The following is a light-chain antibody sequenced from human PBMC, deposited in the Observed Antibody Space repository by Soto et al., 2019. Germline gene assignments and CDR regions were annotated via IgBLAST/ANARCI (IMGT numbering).Light chain of an antibody. V-gene: IGKV1-17*01. CDR3: QQYNSYDMWS. CDR2: AAS. CDR1: QGIRSD. Sequence: IQLTQSPSSLSASVGDRVTITCRASQGIRSDLGWYQQKPGKAPKRLIYAASGLQSGVPSRFSGSGSGTEFTLTISSLQPDDFATYYCQQYNSYDMWSFGQGTKVDIK. J-gene: IGKJ1*01.